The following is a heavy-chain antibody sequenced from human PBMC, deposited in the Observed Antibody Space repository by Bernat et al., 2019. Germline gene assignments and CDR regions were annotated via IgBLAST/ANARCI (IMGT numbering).Heavy chain of an antibody. D-gene: IGHD1/OR15-1a*01. CDR3: ARCTRTSYYYGMDV. CDR2: IGSGGRDI. V-gene: IGHV3-48*03. Sequence: EVQLVESGGDLVQPGGSLRLSCAGSGFAFSSYEMNWVRQAPGKGLEWVSYIGSGGRDIYYADSVKGRFTISRDNAKNSLYLQMDSLRAEDTAIYYCARCTRTSYYYGMDVWSQGTTVTVSS. J-gene: IGHJ6*02. CDR1: GFAFSSYE.